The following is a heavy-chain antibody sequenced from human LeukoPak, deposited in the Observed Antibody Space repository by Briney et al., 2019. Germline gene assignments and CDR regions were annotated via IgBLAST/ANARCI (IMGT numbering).Heavy chain of an antibody. CDR1: GGSFSGYY. CDR2: INHSGST. J-gene: IGHJ4*02. Sequence: SETLSLTCAVYGGSFSGYYWSWIRQPPGKGLEWIGEINHSGSTNYNPSLKSRVTISVDTSKNQFSLKLSSVTAADTAVYYCAGFTLYYYGSGSLNAYYFDYWGQGTLVTVSS. V-gene: IGHV4-34*01. D-gene: IGHD3-10*01. CDR3: AGFTLYYYGSGSLNAYYFDY.